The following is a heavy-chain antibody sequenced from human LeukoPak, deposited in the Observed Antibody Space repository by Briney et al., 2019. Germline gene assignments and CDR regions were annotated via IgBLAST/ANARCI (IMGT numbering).Heavy chain of an antibody. CDR3: AGIVVVTAPLIDY. V-gene: IGHV4-39*07. CDR1: GGSISSSSYY. J-gene: IGHJ4*02. CDR2: IYYSGST. Sequence: PSETLSLTRTVSGGSISSSSYYWGWIRQPPGKGLEWIGSIYYSGSTYYNPSLKSRVTISVDTSKNQFSLKLSSVTAADTAVYYCAGIVVVTAPLIDYWGQGTLVTVSS. D-gene: IGHD2-21*02.